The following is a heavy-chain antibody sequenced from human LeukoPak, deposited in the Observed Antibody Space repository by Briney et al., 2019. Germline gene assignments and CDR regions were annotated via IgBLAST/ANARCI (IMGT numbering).Heavy chain of an antibody. CDR1: GGSISSSGFY. CDR3: ARHDYGDKNFDY. D-gene: IGHD4-17*01. V-gene: IGHV4-39*01. Sequence: TSETLSLTCTVSGGSISSSGFYWGWIRQPPGKGLEWIGSIYDSGGTYYNPSLKSRVTISVNMSNNQFSPKLSSVTAADTAVYYCARHDYGDKNFDYWGQGTLVTVSS. CDR2: IYDSGGT. J-gene: IGHJ4*02.